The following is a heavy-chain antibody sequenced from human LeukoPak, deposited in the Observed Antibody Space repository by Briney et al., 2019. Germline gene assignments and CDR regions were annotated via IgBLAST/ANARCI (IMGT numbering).Heavy chain of an antibody. CDR1: GYTFTSYD. V-gene: IGHV1-8*01. Sequence: GASVKVSCKASGYTFTSYDINWVRQATGQGLEWMGWMNPNSGNTGYAQKFQGRVTMTRNTSISTAYMELSSLRSEDTAVYYCARLGSSRWFGETYTAYYYYYYMDVWGKGTTVTISS. J-gene: IGHJ6*03. CDR3: ARLGSSRWFGETYTAYYYYYYMDV. D-gene: IGHD3-10*01. CDR2: MNPNSGNT.